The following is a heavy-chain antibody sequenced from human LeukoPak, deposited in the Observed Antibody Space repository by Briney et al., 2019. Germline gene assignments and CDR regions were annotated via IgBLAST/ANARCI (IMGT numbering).Heavy chain of an antibody. D-gene: IGHD6-13*01. J-gene: IGHJ6*02. CDR2: INHSGST. Sequence: SETLSLTCAVYGGSFSGYYWSRIRQPPGKGLEWIGEINHSGSTNYNPSLKSRVTISVDTSKNQFSLKLSSVTAADTAVYYCARAGGGIAAAGTPPYYYYGMDVWGQGTTVTVSS. CDR3: ARAGGGIAAAGTPPYYYYGMDV. V-gene: IGHV4-34*01. CDR1: GGSFSGYY.